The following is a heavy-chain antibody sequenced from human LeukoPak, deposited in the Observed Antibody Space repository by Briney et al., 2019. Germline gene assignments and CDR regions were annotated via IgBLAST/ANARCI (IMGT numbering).Heavy chain of an antibody. D-gene: IGHD3-10*01. CDR1: GGSISSGGYS. CDR2: IYHSGST. V-gene: IGHV4-30-2*01. CDR3: ARGGVRGVIQQNWFDP. J-gene: IGHJ5*02. Sequence: TSQTLSLTCAVSGGSISSGGYSWSWIRQPPGKGLEWIGYIYHSGSTYYNPSLKSRATISVDRSKNQFSLKLSSVTAADTAVYYCARGGVRGVIQQNWFDPWGQGTLVTVSS.